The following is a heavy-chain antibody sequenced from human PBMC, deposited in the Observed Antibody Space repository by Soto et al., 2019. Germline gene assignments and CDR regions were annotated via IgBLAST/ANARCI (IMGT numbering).Heavy chain of an antibody. J-gene: IGHJ4*02. CDR3: AREKVGTTFFDN. CDR2: IYPSVSS. D-gene: IGHD1-1*01. Sequence: SETLSLTCSVSGFAISRGYYWSWVRQPPGKGLEWIGSIYPSVSSYHNPSLATRLRLSIDTSKNQFTLNLTSVTAADTALYFCAREKVGTTFFDNWGQGVQVTVSS. V-gene: IGHV4-38-2*02. CDR1: GFAISRGYY.